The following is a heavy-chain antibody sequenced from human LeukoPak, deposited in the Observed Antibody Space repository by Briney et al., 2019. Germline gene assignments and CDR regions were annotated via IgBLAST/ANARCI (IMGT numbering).Heavy chain of an antibody. CDR1: GYTFTSYA. Sequence: ASVKVSCKASGYTFTSYAMHWVRQAPGQRLEWMGWINAGNGNTKYSQKFQGRVTITRDTSASTAYMELSSLRAEDTAVYYCARSSRRVSSSTWYYYYGMDVWGQGTTVTVSS. CDR3: ARSSRRVSSSTWYYYYGMDV. CDR2: INAGNGNT. J-gene: IGHJ6*02. D-gene: IGHD2-2*01. V-gene: IGHV1-3*01.